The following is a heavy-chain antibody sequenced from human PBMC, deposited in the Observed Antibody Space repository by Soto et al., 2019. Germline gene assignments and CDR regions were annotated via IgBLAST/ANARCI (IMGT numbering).Heavy chain of an antibody. J-gene: IGHJ5*02. D-gene: IGHD2-2*01. CDR1: GFTFSSYA. CDR2: ISYDGSNK. V-gene: IGHV3-30-3*01. Sequence: GGSLRLSXAASGFTFSSYAMHWVRQAPGKGLEWVAVISYDGSNKYCADSVKGRFTISRDNSKNTLYLQMNSLRAEDTAVYYCARDFLPSFVVVPAATRPWGQGTLVTVS. CDR3: ARDFLPSFVVVPAATRP.